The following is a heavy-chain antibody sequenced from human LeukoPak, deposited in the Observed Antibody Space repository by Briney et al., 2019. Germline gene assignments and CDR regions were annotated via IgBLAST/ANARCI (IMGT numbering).Heavy chain of an antibody. J-gene: IGHJ5*02. D-gene: IGHD6-13*01. V-gene: IGHV3-30*04. CDR3: ARDRDRWGIAAGIFDP. CDR2: ISHDVKTT. CDR1: GFSFSDSV. Sequence: PGKSLRLSCVASGFSFSDSVIHWVRQVPGKGLEWVAVISHDVKTTYYADSAKGRFTISRDNSRNTVFLQMNSLRAEDTAVYYCARDRDRWGIAAGIFDPWGQGTLVTVSS.